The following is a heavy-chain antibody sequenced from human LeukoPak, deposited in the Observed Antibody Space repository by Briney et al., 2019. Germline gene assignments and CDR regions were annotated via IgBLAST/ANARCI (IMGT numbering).Heavy chain of an antibody. D-gene: IGHD1-14*01. Sequence: SVKASCKASGGTFSSYAISWVRQAPGQGLEWMGGIIPIFGTANYAQKFQGRVTITTDESTSTAYMELSSLRSEDTAVYYCARDSISSLALDYYYMDVWGKGTTVTVSS. V-gene: IGHV1-69*05. CDR2: IIPIFGTA. CDR1: GGTFSSYA. J-gene: IGHJ6*03. CDR3: ARDSISSLALDYYYMDV.